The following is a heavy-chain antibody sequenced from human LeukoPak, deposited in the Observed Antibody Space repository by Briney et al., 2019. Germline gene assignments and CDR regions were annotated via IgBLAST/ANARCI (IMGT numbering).Heavy chain of an antibody. V-gene: IGHV4-39*02. CDR3: ARERYSSGCPDY. Sequence: PSDTLSLTCTVSGGSISSSSYYWGWIRQPPGKGLEWIGSIYYSGSTYYNPSLKSRVTISVDTSKNQFSQKLSSVTAADTAVYYCARERYSSGCPDYWGQGTLVTVSS. D-gene: IGHD6-19*01. CDR1: GGSISSSSYY. CDR2: IYYSGST. J-gene: IGHJ4*02.